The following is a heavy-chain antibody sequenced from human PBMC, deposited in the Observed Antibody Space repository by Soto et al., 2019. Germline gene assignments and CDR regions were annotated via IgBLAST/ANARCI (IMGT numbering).Heavy chain of an antibody. CDR3: ASPYFSTFGAFDI. CDR1: GYTFNSYW. V-gene: IGHV5-51*01. D-gene: IGHD3-10*01. J-gene: IGHJ3*02. Sequence: PGESLKISCKVSGYTFNSYWIAWVRQRPGKGLEWMGIIYPSNSDTKYSPSFQGQVTISADESISTAYLQWSSLKASDTAMYYCASPYFSTFGAFDIWGLGTMVTVSS. CDR2: IYPSNSDT.